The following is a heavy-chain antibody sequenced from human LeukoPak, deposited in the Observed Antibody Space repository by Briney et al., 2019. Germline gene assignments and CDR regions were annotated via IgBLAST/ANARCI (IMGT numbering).Heavy chain of an antibody. CDR2: IKEDGSEK. D-gene: IGHD5-12*01. V-gene: IGHV3-7*01. J-gene: IGHJ4*02. Sequence: PGGSLRLSCAASGFTFSSHWMSWVRQAPGKGLEWVANIKEDGSEKYYLDSVKGRFTISRDNAKNSLYLQMNSLRAEDTAVYYCARDGGCSYAEVGYWGQGTLVIVSS. CDR1: GFTFSSHW. CDR3: ARDGGCSYAEVGY.